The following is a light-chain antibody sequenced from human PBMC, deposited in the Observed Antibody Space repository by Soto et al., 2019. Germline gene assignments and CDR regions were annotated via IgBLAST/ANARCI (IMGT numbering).Light chain of an antibody. CDR3: QQYNKWPPWT. CDR1: QSVSSN. Sequence: ETLMAQSPATLSVSPGERATLSCRASQSVSSNLAWYQQKPGQAPRLLIYGASTRATGIPARFSGSGSGTEFTLTISSLQSEDFAVYYCQQYNKWPPWTFGQGTKVDTK. V-gene: IGKV3-15*01. CDR2: GAS. J-gene: IGKJ1*01.